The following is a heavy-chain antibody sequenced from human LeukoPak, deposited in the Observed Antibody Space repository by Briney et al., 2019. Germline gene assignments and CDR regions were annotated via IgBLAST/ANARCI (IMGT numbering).Heavy chain of an antibody. J-gene: IGHJ5*02. Sequence: GGSLRLSCAASGFTFSSYSMNWVRQAPGKGLEWVSYISSSSSTIYYADSVKGRFTISRDNAKNSLYLQMNSLRAEDTAVYYCARDQGGSGSRPFDPWGQGTLVTVSS. CDR3: ARDQGGSGSRPFDP. D-gene: IGHD3-10*01. V-gene: IGHV3-48*04. CDR2: ISSSSSTI. CDR1: GFTFSSYS.